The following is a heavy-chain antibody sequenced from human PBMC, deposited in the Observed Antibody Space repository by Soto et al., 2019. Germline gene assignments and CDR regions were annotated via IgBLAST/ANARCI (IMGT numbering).Heavy chain of an antibody. Sequence: EVQLVESGGGLVKPGGSLRLSCAASGFTFSSYSMNWVRQAPGKGLEWVSSISSSSSYIYYADSVKGRFTISRDDAKNSLYLQMNRLRAEDTAVYYCARKIHAVTTSYYYGMDVWGQGTTVTVSS. D-gene: IGHD4-4*01. J-gene: IGHJ6*02. CDR2: ISSSSSYI. CDR1: GFTFSSYS. CDR3: ARKIHAVTTSYYYGMDV. V-gene: IGHV3-21*01.